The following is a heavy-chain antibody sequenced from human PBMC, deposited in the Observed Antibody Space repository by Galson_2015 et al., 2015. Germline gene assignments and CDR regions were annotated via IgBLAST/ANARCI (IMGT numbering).Heavy chain of an antibody. CDR2: INTNTGNP. Sequence: SVKVSCKASGYTFTSYAMIWVRQAPGQGLEWMGWINTNTGNPTYAQGFTGRFVFSLDTSVSTAYLQISSLKAEDTAVYYCARAGALHESNEEDYWGQGTLVTVSS. CDR3: ARAGALHESNEEDY. CDR1: GYTFTSYA. D-gene: IGHD3-10*01. V-gene: IGHV7-4-1*02. J-gene: IGHJ4*02.